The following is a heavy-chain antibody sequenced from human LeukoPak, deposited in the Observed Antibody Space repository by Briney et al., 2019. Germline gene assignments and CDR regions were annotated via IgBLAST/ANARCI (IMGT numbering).Heavy chain of an antibody. D-gene: IGHD6-19*01. CDR1: GGTFSSYA. CDR2: ISAYNGNT. J-gene: IGHJ4*02. CDR3: ARDEVVAGADY. Sequence: ASVKVSCKASGGTFSSYAISWVRQAPGQGLEWMGWISAYNGNTNYAQKLQGRVTMTTDTSTSTAYMELRSLRSDDTAVYYCARDEVVAGADYWGQGTLVTVSS. V-gene: IGHV1-18*01.